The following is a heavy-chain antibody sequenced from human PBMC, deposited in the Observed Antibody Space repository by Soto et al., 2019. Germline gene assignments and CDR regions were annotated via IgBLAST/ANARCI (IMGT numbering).Heavy chain of an antibody. J-gene: IGHJ5*02. CDR1: GGSISGYY. V-gene: IGHV4-59*01. CDR2: MYNTGST. Sequence: SETLSLTCTVSGGSISGYYWSWIRQPPGKGLEWIGYMYNTGSTVYNPSFKSRVTISVDTSKNQFSLKLNSVTAADTAVYYCARLGAYFQSLDPWGQGTLVTVSS. D-gene: IGHD2-21*01. CDR3: ARLGAYFQSLDP.